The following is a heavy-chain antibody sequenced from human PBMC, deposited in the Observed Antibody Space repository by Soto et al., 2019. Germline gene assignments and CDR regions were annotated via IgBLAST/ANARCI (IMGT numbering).Heavy chain of an antibody. D-gene: IGHD3-3*01. J-gene: IGHJ4*02. Sequence: QVQLQESGPGLVKPSETLSLTCTVSGVSISRYYWSWIRQPPGKGLEWIGYIYNTGSTNYNPSLNSRVTITVDTSKNQFSLKLSSVTTADTAVYYCARGLRSIYYFDYWGQGTLVTVSS. V-gene: IGHV4-59*08. CDR3: ARGLRSIYYFDY. CDR2: IYNTGST. CDR1: GVSISRYY.